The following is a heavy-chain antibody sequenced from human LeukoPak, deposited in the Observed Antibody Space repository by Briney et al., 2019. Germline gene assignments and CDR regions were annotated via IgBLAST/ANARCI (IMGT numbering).Heavy chain of an antibody. V-gene: IGHV4-34*01. D-gene: IGHD5-24*01. CDR3: ARWMAGPSPVGFDP. CDR1: GESFNGYF. Sequence: SETLSLTCAVYGESFNGYFWTWIRQPPGKGLEWIGEINHSGSTNYNPSLKSRATMSVDTSKNQLSLKVTSVTAADTAVYYCARWMAGPSPVGFDPWGQGILVTVSS. CDR2: INHSGST. J-gene: IGHJ5*02.